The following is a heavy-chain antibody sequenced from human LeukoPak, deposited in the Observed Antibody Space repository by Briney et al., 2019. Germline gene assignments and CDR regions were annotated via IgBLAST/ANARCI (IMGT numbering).Heavy chain of an antibody. CDR2: TSDRGDYT. J-gene: IGHJ4*02. CDR3: AKKAQYNGNYPLDY. CDR1: GFTFTSYS. D-gene: IGHD1-26*01. V-gene: IGHV3-23*01. Sequence: PGGSLRLSCAASGFTFTSYSMSWVRQAPGKGLEWVSGTSDRGDYTYYADSVKGRFTISRDNSKNTLYLQMNSLRAEDTALYVCAKKAQYNGNYPLDYWGQGTLVTVSS.